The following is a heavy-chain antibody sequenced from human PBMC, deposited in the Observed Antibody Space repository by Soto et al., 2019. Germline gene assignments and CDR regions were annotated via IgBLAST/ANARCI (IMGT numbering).Heavy chain of an antibody. Sequence: QVQLQESGPGLVKPSQTLSLTCTVSGGSISSGGYYWSWIRQHPGKGLEWIGYIYYSGSTYYNPSLKHRLTISVDTYKNQCCLKMSSVTAADMAVYYCARSSHSTVTTFAYWGQGTLVTVSS. CDR2: IYYSGST. CDR1: GGSISSGGYY. D-gene: IGHD4-17*01. J-gene: IGHJ4*02. CDR3: ARSSHSTVTTFAY. V-gene: IGHV4-31*03.